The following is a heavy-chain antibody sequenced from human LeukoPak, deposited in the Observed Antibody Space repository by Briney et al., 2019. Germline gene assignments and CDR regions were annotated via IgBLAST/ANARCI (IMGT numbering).Heavy chain of an antibody. V-gene: IGHV1-18*01. CDR3: ARVLLPRFGELLSWFDP. CDR2: IGGYNGKT. CDR1: GYTFNSHY. Sequence: ASVKVSCKTSGYTFNSHYVGWVRQAPGQGLEWMGWIGGYNGKTNYAQKLQGRVTMTTDTSTTTAYMELRSLRSDDTAVYYCARVLLPRFGELLSWFDPWGQGTLVTVSS. J-gene: IGHJ5*02. D-gene: IGHD3-10*01.